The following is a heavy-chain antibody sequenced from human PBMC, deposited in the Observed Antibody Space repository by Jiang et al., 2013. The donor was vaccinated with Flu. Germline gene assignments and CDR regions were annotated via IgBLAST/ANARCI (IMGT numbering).Heavy chain of an antibody. D-gene: IGHD5-18*01. CDR1: GGSISSSNW. Sequence: GSGLVKPSGTLSLTCAVSGGSISSSNWWSWVRQPPGKGLEWIGEIYHSGSTNYNPSLKSRVTISVDKSKNQFSLKLSSVTAADTAVYYCARKWLDTAMVSYYYGMDVWGQGTTVTVSS. CDR2: IYHSGST. V-gene: IGHV4-4*02. CDR3: ARKWLDTAMVSYYYGMDV. J-gene: IGHJ6*02.